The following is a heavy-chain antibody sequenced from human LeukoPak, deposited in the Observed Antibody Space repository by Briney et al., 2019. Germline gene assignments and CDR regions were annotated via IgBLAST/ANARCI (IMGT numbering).Heavy chain of an antibody. J-gene: IGHJ4*02. Sequence: GVSLRLSCAASGFTFSSYGMHWARQGPGKGLEWVAFIRYDGSNKYYADSVKGRFTISRDNSKNTLYLQMNSLRAEDTAVYYCAKGLNWGSWYFGYWGQGTLVTVSS. CDR3: AKGLNWGSWYFGY. D-gene: IGHD7-27*01. CDR2: IRYDGSNK. CDR1: GFTFSSYG. V-gene: IGHV3-30*02.